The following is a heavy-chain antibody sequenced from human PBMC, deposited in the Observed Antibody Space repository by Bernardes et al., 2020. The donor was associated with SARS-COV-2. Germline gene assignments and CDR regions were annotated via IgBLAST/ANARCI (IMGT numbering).Heavy chain of an antibody. D-gene: IGHD2-2*01. CDR1: GFPFISFA. Sequence: GGSLRLSCAASGFPFISFAMSWVRQAPGKGLEWVSVISGSGGRTNYADSVMGRFTISRDNSKNTLFLQMKRLRAEDTAVYYCAKPSTDYWGQGTLVTVS. J-gene: IGHJ4*02. V-gene: IGHV3-23*01. CDR3: AKPSTDY. CDR2: ISGSGGRT.